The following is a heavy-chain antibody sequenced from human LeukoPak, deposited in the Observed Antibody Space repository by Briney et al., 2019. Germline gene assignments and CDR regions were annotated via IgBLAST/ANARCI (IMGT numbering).Heavy chain of an antibody. CDR1: GYTFTGYY. J-gene: IGHJ5*02. CDR3: AREYGRYCSGGSCSNGWFDP. D-gene: IGHD2-15*01. V-gene: IGHV1-2*02. Sequence: GASVKVSCKASGYTFTGYYMHWVRQAPGQGLEWMGWINPNSGGTNYAQKFQGRVTMTRDTSISTAYMELSRLRSDDTAVYYCAREYGRYCSGGSCSNGWFDPWGQGSLVTVSS. CDR2: INPNSGGT.